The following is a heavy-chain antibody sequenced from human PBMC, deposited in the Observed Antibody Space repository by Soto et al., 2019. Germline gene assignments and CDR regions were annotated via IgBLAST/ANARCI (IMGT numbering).Heavy chain of an antibody. Sequence: SQTLSLTCAISGDSVSSNSAAWNCIRQSPARGLEWLGRTYYRSKWYNDYVVAMKSRISINPDTSKNQFSLQLNSVTPEDTAVYYCARGTDSSFDSWGQGSPVTVPQ. CDR2: TYYRSKWYN. CDR3: ARGTDSSFDS. J-gene: IGHJ4*02. D-gene: IGHD1-1*01. CDR1: GDSVSSNSAA. V-gene: IGHV6-1*01.